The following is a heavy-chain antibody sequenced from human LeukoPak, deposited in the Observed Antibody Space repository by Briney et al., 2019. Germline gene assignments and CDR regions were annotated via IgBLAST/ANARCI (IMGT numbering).Heavy chain of an antibody. V-gene: IGHV4-59*08. D-gene: IGHD3-22*01. Sequence: PSETLSLTCSVSGGSIRNYYRTWIRQPPGKGLEWIGHVSNSGNTKYNPSLKSRVTISIDTSKKHFSLNLSSVSAADTAVYYCASRAFYDSSGLDFWGQGILVTVSS. CDR2: VSNSGNT. J-gene: IGHJ4*02. CDR3: ASRAFYDSSGLDF. CDR1: GGSIRNYY.